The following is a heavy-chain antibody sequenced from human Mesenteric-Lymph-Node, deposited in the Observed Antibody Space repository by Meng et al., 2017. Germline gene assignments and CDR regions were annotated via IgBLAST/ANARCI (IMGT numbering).Heavy chain of an antibody. CDR2: ISTSGTT. CDR3: ARSSGTYYSWWFDP. V-gene: IGHV4-61*02. CDR1: GDSLSSGTYY. D-gene: IGHD3-10*01. J-gene: IGHJ5*02. Sequence: GQLQESGPGLVRPSQTLSPTCTVSGDSLSSGTYYWSWIRQSAGEGLEWLGRISTSGTTNYNPSLNNRVTISLDTSKNQFSLKLSSVTAADTAVYYCARSSGTYYSWWFDPWGQGTLVTVSS.